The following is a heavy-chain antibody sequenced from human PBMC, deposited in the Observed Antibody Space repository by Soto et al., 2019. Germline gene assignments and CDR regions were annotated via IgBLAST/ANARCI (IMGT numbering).Heavy chain of an antibody. J-gene: IGHJ6*02. D-gene: IGHD3-22*01. Sequence: ASVKVSCKVSGYTSPNYDIEWVRQATGQGLEWMGWINPNSGGTNYAQKFQGWVTMTRDTSISTAYMELSRLRSDDTAVYYCARAGYYDSSGYSGMDVWGQGTTVTVSS. CDR3: ARAGYYDSSGYSGMDV. V-gene: IGHV1-2*04. CDR1: GYTSPNYD. CDR2: INPNSGGT.